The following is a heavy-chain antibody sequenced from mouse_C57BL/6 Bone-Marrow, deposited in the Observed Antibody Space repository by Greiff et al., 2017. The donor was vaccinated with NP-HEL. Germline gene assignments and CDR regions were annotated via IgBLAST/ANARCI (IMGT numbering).Heavy chain of an antibody. Sequence: VQLQQSGPELVKPGASVKLSCKASGYTFTSYDINWVKQRPGQGLEWIGWIYPRDGSTKYTEKFKGKATLTVDTSSSTAYMELHSLTSEDSAVYFWARRHYGSSYGFAYWGQGTLVTVSA. V-gene: IGHV1-85*01. CDR3: ARRHYGSSYGFAY. CDR2: IYPRDGST. D-gene: IGHD1-1*01. CDR1: GYTFTSYD. J-gene: IGHJ3*01.